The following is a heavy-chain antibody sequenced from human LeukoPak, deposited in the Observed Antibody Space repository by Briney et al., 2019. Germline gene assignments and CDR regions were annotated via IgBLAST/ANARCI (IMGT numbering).Heavy chain of an antibody. CDR2: ISGTSYSI. CDR1: GFTFSTYS. D-gene: IGHD5-18*01. J-gene: IGHJ2*01. Sequence: SGGSLRLSCAASGFTFSTYSMNWFRQAPGKGLEWVSYISGTSYSIYYADSVKGRFTISRDNAKNSLYLQMNSLRDEDTAVYYCARGYSYGTWGYFDLWGRGTLVTVSS. V-gene: IGHV3-48*02. CDR3: ARGYSYGTWGYFDL.